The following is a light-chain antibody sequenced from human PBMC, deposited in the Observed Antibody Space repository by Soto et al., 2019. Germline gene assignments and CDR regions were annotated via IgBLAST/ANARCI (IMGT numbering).Light chain of an antibody. CDR1: QSVSTNY. J-gene: IGKJ1*01. V-gene: IGKV3-20*01. CDR2: SSS. CDR3: QQYGSSGT. Sequence: TALTQSPGTLSLSPGERATLSCRASQSVSTNYLARYQQKPGQPPRLLISSSSSRATGIPDRFSGSGSGTDFTLTISRLEPEDFAVYYCQQYGSSGTVGQGTKVDIK.